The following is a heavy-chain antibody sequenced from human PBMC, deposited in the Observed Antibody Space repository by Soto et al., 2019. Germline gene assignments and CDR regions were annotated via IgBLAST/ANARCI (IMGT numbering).Heavy chain of an antibody. D-gene: IGHD2-2*01. CDR3: AREFFTVEVPAATPPVCAFDI. J-gene: IGHJ3*02. Sequence: KTSETLSLTCTVSGGSISSGGYYWSWIRQHPGKGLEWIGYIYYSGSTYYNPSLKSRVTISVDTSKNQFSLKLSSVTAADTAVYYCAREFFTVEVPAATPPVCAFDIWGQGTMVTVSS. CDR2: IYYSGST. V-gene: IGHV4-31*03. CDR1: GGSISSGGYY.